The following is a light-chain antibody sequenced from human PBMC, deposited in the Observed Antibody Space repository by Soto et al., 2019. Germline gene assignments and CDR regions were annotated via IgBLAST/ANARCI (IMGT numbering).Light chain of an antibody. CDR1: SSDVGGYNY. Sequence: QSALTQPASVSGSPGQSITISCTGTSSDVGGYNYVSWYQQHPGKAPKLIIYDVSNRPSGVSNRFSGSKSGNTASLTISGLQAEDEADYYCNSYRSSSTRVFGGGTQLTVL. CDR3: NSYRSSSTRV. V-gene: IGLV2-14*01. J-gene: IGLJ2*01. CDR2: DVS.